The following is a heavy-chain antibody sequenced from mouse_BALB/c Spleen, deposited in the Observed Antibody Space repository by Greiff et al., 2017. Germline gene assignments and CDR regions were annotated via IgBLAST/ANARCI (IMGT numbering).Heavy chain of an antibody. V-gene: IGHV2-5-1*01. Sequence: VKLQESGPSLVQPSQSLSITCTVSGFSLTSYGVHWVRQSPGKGLEWLGVIWRGGSTDYNAAFMSRLSITKDNSKSQVFFKMNSLQADDTAIYYCAKGAGKLYAMDYWGQGTSVTVSS. CDR2: IWRGGST. J-gene: IGHJ4*01. D-gene: IGHD3-3*01. CDR3: AKGAGKLYAMDY. CDR1: GFSLTSYG.